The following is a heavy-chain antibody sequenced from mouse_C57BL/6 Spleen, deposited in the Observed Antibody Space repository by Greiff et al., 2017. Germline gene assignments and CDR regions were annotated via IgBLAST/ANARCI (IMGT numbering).Heavy chain of an antibody. D-gene: IGHD2-3*01. CDR3: ARSGYYREDAMDY. J-gene: IGHJ4*01. CDR1: GYTFTSYG. CDR2: IYPRSGNT. V-gene: IGHV1-81*01. Sequence: VKLQESGAELARPGASVKLSCKASGYTFTSYGISWVKQRTGQGLEWIGEIYPRSGNTYYNEKFKGKATLTADKSSSTAYMELRSLTSEESAVYFCARSGYYREDAMDYWGQGTSVTVSS.